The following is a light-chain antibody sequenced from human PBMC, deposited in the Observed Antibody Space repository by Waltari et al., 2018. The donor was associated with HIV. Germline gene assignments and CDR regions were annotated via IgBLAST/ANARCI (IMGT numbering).Light chain of an antibody. CDR3: KQYGSSPGT. Sequence: RASHSTSDRDVARYQHKPGKCPRRLGYGASSRATGIPDGVSGRGSATDFNLTISRLEPEDVSGYYCKQYGSSPGTFGQGTKVEIK. V-gene: IGKV3-20*01. J-gene: IGKJ1*01. CDR1: HSTSDRD. CDR2: GAS.